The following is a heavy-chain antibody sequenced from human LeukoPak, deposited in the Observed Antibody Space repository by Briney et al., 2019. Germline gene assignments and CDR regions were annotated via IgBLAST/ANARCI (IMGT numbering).Heavy chain of an antibody. CDR2: IKQDGSEK. Sequence: GGSLRLSCAASGFTFSSYWMSWVRQAPGKGLEWVANIKQDGSEKYYVDSVKGRFTISRDNAQNSLYLQMNSLRAEDTAIYYCVRDRGTYRPIDYWGQGTLVTVSS. J-gene: IGHJ4*02. CDR1: GFTFSSYW. D-gene: IGHD1-26*01. CDR3: VRDRGTYRPIDY. V-gene: IGHV3-7*03.